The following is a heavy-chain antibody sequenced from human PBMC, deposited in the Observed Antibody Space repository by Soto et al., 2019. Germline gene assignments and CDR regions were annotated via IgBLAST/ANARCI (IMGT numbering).Heavy chain of an antibody. CDR1: GGSISSYY. D-gene: IGHD1-26*01. V-gene: IGHV4-59*01. CDR2: IYYSGST. J-gene: IGHJ4*02. CDR3: ARGIVGASDY. Sequence: SETLSLTWTVSGGSISSYYWSWIRQPPGKGLEWIGYIYYSGSTNYNPSLKSRVTISVDTSKNQFSLKLSSVTAADTAVYYCARGIVGASDYWGQGTLVTVSS.